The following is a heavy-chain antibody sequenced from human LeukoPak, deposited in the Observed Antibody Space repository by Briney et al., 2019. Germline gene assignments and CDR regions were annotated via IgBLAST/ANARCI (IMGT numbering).Heavy chain of an antibody. CDR1: GFTFSSYA. J-gene: IGHJ4*02. Sequence: GGSLRLSCAASGFTFSSYAMSWVRQAPGKGLEWVSAISGSGGSTYYADSVKGRFTISRDNSKNTLYLQMSSLRAEDTAVYYCATGYSYGYGYFDYWGQGTLVTVSS. CDR3: ATGYSYGYGYFDY. V-gene: IGHV3-23*01. CDR2: ISGSGGST. D-gene: IGHD5-18*01.